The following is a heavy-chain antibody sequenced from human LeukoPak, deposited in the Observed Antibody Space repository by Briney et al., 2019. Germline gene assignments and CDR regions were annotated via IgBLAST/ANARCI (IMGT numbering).Heavy chain of an antibody. Sequence: GASVKVSCKASGYTFTSYDINWVRQATGQGLEWMGWINTNTGNPTYAQGFTGRFVFSLDTSVSTAHLQISSLKAEDTAVYFCARGRGASSGSGSHGTTSSYYMDVWGKGTTVTVSS. D-gene: IGHD3-10*01. CDR2: INTNTGNP. CDR1: GYTFTSYD. J-gene: IGHJ6*03. V-gene: IGHV7-4-1*02. CDR3: ARGRGASSGSGSHGTTSSYYMDV.